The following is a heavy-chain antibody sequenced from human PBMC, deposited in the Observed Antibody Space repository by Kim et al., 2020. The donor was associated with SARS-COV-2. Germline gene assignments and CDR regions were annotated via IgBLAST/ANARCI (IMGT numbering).Heavy chain of an antibody. CDR1: GFTFSVYW. CDR3: ARGRHSLIYCGGDC. J-gene: IGHJ4*02. Sequence: GGSLRLSCAASGFTFSVYWMSWVRQAPGKGLEWVANIKEDGSETHYVDSVKGRFTISRDNAKKSLYLQMNSLRAEDTAVYYCARGRHSLIYCGGDCRGQGTLVTVSS. D-gene: IGHD2-21*01. V-gene: IGHV3-7*01. CDR2: IKEDGSET.